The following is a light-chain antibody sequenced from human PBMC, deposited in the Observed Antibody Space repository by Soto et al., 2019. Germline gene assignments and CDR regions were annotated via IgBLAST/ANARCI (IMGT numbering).Light chain of an antibody. J-gene: IGKJ5*01. CDR1: QYVGTR. CDR2: DAS. Sequence: EIVLTQSPATLSSSPGETATLSCRASQYVGTRLAWYQHKPGQAPMLLIYDASNRATGIPARFSGSGSGTDFTLTISSLEPEDFAVYYCQQRSNWPPITFGQGTRLEIK. CDR3: QQRSNWPPIT. V-gene: IGKV3-11*01.